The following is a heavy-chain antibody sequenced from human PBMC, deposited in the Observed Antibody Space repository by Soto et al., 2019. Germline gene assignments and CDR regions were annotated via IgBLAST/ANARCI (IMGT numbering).Heavy chain of an antibody. Sequence: GGSLRLSCAASGFTFSNAWMNWVRQAPEKGKEKVGRIKSKTDGGTTDYAAPVKGRFTISRDDSKNTLYLQMNSLKTEYTAVYYCKGDYGPYYYYGMDVWGQGTTVTVSS. D-gene: IGHD4-17*01. CDR1: GFTFSNAW. J-gene: IGHJ6*02. CDR2: IKSKTDGGTT. V-gene: IGHV3-15*07. CDR3: KGDYGPYYYYGMDV.